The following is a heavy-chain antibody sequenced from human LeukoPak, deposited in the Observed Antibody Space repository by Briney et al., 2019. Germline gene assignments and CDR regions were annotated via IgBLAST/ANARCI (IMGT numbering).Heavy chain of an antibody. J-gene: IGHJ5*02. CDR3: ARNGAAGSFLRRNNWFDP. Sequence: SETLSLTCAVYGGSFSGYYWSWIRQPPGKGLEWIGEINHSGSTNYNPSLKSRVTISVDTSKNQFSLKLSSVTAADTAVYYCARNGAAGSFLRRNNWFDPWGQGTLVTVSS. D-gene: IGHD6-13*01. CDR1: GGSFSGYY. CDR2: INHSGST. V-gene: IGHV4-34*01.